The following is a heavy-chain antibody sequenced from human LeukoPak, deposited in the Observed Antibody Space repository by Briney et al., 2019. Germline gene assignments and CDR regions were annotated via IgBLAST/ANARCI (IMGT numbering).Heavy chain of an antibody. CDR1: GGTFSSYA. V-gene: IGHV1-69*04. J-gene: IGHJ4*02. Sequence: SVKVSCKASGGTFSSYAISWVRQAPGQGLEWMGRIIPILGIANYAQKFQGRVTITADKSTSTAYMELSSLRSEDTAVYYCASTGYSSSWYRMNFDYWGQGTLVPSPQ. CDR3: ASTGYSSSWYRMNFDY. CDR2: IIPILGIA. D-gene: IGHD6-13*01.